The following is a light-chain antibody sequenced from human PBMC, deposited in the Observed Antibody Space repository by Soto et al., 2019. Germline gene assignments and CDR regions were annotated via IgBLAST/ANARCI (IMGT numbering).Light chain of an antibody. V-gene: IGKV3-20*01. J-gene: IGKJ4*01. CDR1: QSVSSSY. Sequence: EIVLTQSPGTLSLSPGDRPTFSCRACQSVSSSYIAWYQQNRGQAPRRLIYDVSNRATGVPARFSGSGSGTDFTLTISSLQAEDVAVYYCQQYYSTPRALTFGGGTKVDNK. CDR3: QQYYSTPRALT. CDR2: DVS.